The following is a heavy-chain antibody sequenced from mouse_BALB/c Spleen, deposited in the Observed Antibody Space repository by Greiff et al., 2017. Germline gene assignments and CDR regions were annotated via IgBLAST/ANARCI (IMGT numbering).Heavy chain of an antibody. J-gene: IGHJ3*01. D-gene: IGHD2-1*01. V-gene: IGHV3-2*02. CDR1: GYSITSDYA. CDR3: ARRKGNLFAY. CDR2: ISYSGST. Sequence: EVHLVESGPGLVKPSQSLSLTCTVTGYSITSDYAWNWIRQFPGNKLEWMGYISYSGSTSYNPSLKSRISITRDTSKNQFFLQLNSVTTEDTATYYCARRKGNLFAYWGQGTLVTVSA.